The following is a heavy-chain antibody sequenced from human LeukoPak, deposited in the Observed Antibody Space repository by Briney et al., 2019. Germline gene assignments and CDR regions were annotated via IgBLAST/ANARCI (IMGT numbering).Heavy chain of an antibody. V-gene: IGHV1-18*01. Sequence: ASVMVSCRASGYTFVRHGVNWVRQAPGPGPEWMGWISAYDAKTHYAERLQGRVTMTRDISASTVYMELRSLTSDDTAVYYCARDSRSPGPVFSDYWGQGTLVTVSS. J-gene: IGHJ4*02. CDR1: GYTFVRHG. D-gene: IGHD1-14*01. CDR2: ISAYDAKT. CDR3: ARDSRSPGPVFSDY.